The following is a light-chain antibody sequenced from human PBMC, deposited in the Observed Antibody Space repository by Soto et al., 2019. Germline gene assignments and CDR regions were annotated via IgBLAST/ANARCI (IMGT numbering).Light chain of an antibody. Sequence: DIQMTQSPFSLSASVGDRVTITCRASQSISSYLNWYQQKPGKAPKLLIYAASSLQSGVPSRFSGSGAGTDFTLTISSLQPEDFATYYCQQSYNMPRTFGQGTKLEIK. J-gene: IGKJ2*01. CDR1: QSISSY. CDR2: AAS. CDR3: QQSYNMPRT. V-gene: IGKV1-39*01.